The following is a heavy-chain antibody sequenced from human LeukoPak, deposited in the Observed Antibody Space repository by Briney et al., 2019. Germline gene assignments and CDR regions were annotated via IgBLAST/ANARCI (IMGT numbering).Heavy chain of an antibody. CDR3: PRNVVSQN. Sequence: GGSLRLSCTTSGFTFGDYAMSWVRQAPGKGLEWVGFIRSKSYGGTTEYDASVKGRFSISRDDSKSIAYLQMNSLKTEDTAMYYCPRNVVSQNWGQGTLVTVSS. D-gene: IGHD4-23*01. V-gene: IGHV3-49*04. J-gene: IGHJ4*02. CDR2: IRSKSYGGTT. CDR1: GFTFGDYA.